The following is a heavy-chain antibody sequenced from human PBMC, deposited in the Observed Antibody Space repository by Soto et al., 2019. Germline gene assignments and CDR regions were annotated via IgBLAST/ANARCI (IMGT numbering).Heavy chain of an antibody. CDR2: VFYIGHT. CDR1: GGSISSGYHY. Sequence: SETLSLTCTLSGGSISSGYHYWGWIRQPPGKGLEWIGSVFYIGHTYYNSSLKSRLSISVDPSKNQFSLTLTSVTAADTGYYHCARHFHERGSYFDPWGPG. V-gene: IGHV4-39*01. CDR3: ARHFHERGSYFDP. D-gene: IGHD5-18*01. J-gene: IGHJ5*02.